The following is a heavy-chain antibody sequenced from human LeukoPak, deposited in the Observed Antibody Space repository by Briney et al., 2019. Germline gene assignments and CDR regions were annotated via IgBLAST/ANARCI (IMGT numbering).Heavy chain of an antibody. CDR1: GYTFTSYG. D-gene: IGHD3-3*01. V-gene: IGHV1-69*13. J-gene: IGHJ6*02. CDR2: IIPIFGTA. CDR3: AREFRDDFWSGYINYYYYGMDV. Sequence: SVKVSCKASGYTFTSYGISWVRQAPGQGLEWMGGIIPIFGTANYAQKFQGRVTITADESTSTAYMELSSLRSEDTAVYYCAREFRDDFWSGYINYYYYGMDVWGQGTTVTVSS.